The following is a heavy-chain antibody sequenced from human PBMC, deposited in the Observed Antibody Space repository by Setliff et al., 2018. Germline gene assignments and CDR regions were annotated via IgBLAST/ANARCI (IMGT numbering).Heavy chain of an antibody. Sequence: SVKVSCKASGGTFSSYAISWVRQAPGQGLEWMGGIIPIFGTANYAQRFQGRVTITADESTSTAYMELSSLRSEDTAVYYCARDSRGLVPAAIEGSYYYYGMDVWGQGTTVTVSS. CDR1: GGTFSSYA. V-gene: IGHV1-69*13. CDR3: ARDSRGLVPAAIEGSYYYYGMDV. D-gene: IGHD2-2*02. J-gene: IGHJ6*02. CDR2: IIPIFGTA.